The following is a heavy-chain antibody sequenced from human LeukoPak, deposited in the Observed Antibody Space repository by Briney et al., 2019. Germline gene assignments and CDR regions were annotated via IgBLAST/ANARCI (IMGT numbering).Heavy chain of an antibody. J-gene: IGHJ6*02. D-gene: IGHD2-2*01. V-gene: IGHV1-18*01. CDR2: ISAYNGNT. Sequence: SVTLSCTASGYTFTSYGISWVRHAPGQGLEWMGWISAYNGNTVDAREHQGRVTITTCTSKRTVYKDLRSRRSGATAAFYCARDFPAAITPYWYSMDVWGQGTTVTVSS. CDR3: ARDFPAAITPYWYSMDV. CDR1: GYTFTSYG.